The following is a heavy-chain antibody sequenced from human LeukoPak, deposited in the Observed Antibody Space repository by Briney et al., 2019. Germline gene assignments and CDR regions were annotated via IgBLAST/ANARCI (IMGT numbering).Heavy chain of an antibody. CDR1: GYSISSGYY. D-gene: IGHD2-2*01. CDR3: ARLRCSSTSCYFGYYFDY. Sequence: SETLSLTCAVSGYSISSGYYWGWIRQPPGKGLEWIGSIYHSGSTYYNPSLKSRVTISVDTSKNQFSLKLSSVTAADTAVYYCARLRCSSTSCYFGYYFDYWGQGTLVTVSS. CDR2: IYHSGST. V-gene: IGHV4-38-2*01. J-gene: IGHJ4*02.